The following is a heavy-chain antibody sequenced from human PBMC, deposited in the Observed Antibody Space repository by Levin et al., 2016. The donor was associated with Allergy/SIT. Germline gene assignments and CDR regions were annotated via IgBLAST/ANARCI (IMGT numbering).Heavy chain of an antibody. V-gene: IGHV1-69*13. CDR1: GGNFNNYA. J-gene: IGHJ4*02. Sequence: SVKVSCKASGGNFNNYAISWVRQAPGQGLEWMGGIIPIFGTANYAQKFQGRVTITADESTSTAYMELSSLRSEDTAVYYCARSRNSNYGYFDYWGQGTLVTVSS. D-gene: IGHD4-11*01. CDR3: ARSRNSNYGYFDY. CDR2: IIPIFGTA.